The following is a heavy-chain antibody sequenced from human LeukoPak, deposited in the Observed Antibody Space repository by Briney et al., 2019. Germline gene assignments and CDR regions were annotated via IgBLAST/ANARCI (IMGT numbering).Heavy chain of an antibody. D-gene: IGHD5-18*01. Sequence: GGSLRLSCAASGFTFSSYSMNWVRQAPGKGLEWVSYISSSGSTIYYADSVKGRFTISRDNAKNSLYLQMNSLRAEDTAVYYCARGSRQWLGGAFDIWGQGTMVTVSS. CDR2: ISSSGSTI. V-gene: IGHV3-48*04. CDR3: ARGSRQWLGGAFDI. J-gene: IGHJ3*02. CDR1: GFTFSSYS.